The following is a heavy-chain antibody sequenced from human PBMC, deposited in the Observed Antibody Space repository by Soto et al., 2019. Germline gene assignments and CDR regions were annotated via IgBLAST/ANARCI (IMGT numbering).Heavy chain of an antibody. V-gene: IGHV3-73*01. D-gene: IGHD4-17*01. Sequence: GVSLRLSCAASGFTFGGSAMQWVRQASGKGLEWVGRIRSKANSYATAYAASVKGRFXISRDDSKNTAYMQMNSLKTEDTAVYYCTRQRDDYGACVYYYYYGMDVWAQGTTVTVSS. CDR1: GFTFGGSA. CDR2: IRSKANSYAT. J-gene: IGHJ6*02. CDR3: TRQRDDYGACVYYYYYGMDV.